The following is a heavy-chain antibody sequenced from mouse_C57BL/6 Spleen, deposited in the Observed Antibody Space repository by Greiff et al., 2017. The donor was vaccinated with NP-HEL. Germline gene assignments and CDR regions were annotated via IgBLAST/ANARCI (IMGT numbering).Heavy chain of an antibody. Sequence: QVQLKQSGAELVRPGASVKLSCKASGYTFTDYYINWVKQRPGQGLEWIARIYPGSGNTYYNEKFKGKATLTAEKSSSTAYMQLSSLTSEDSAVYFCAVDVYYAMDYWGQGTSVTVSS. CDR2: IYPGSGNT. CDR3: AVDVYYAMDY. V-gene: IGHV1-76*01. CDR1: GYTFTDYY. J-gene: IGHJ4*01.